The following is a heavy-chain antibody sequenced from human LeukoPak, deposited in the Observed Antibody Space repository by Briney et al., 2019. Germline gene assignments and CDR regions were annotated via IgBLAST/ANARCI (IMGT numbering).Heavy chain of an antibody. CDR1: GYTFTGYY. CDR3: AKDRSRSAVGALDY. V-gene: IGHV1-18*04. D-gene: IGHD1-26*01. CDR2: INPNSGNT. J-gene: IGHJ4*02. Sequence: ASVKVSCKASGYTFTGYYMHWVRQAPGQGLEWMGWINPNSGNTNYAQKLQGRVTMTTDTSTSTAYMELRSLRSDDTAVYYCAKDRSRSAVGALDYWGQGTLVTVSS.